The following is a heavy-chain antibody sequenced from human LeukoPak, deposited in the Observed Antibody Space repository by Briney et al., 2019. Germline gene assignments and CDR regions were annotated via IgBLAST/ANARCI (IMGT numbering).Heavy chain of an antibody. Sequence: SETLSLTCTVSGGSISSSSYYWGWIRQPPGKGLEWIGSIYYSGSTYYNPSLKSRVTISVDTSKNQFSLKLSSVTAADTAVYYCAGGRSEMATIPIDYWGQGTLVTVSS. CDR1: GGSISSSSYY. CDR3: AGGRSEMATIPIDY. D-gene: IGHD5-24*01. J-gene: IGHJ4*02. V-gene: IGHV4-39*01. CDR2: IYYSGST.